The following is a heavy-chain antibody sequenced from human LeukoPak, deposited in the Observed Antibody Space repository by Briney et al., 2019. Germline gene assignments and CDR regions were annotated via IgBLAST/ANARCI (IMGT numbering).Heavy chain of an antibody. J-gene: IGHJ3*01. V-gene: IGHV4-38-2*01. Sequence: SETLSLTCAVSGFSINIGHSWGWIRQSPGKGLEWIGNICLTGTTYYNPSLRSRVTISRDTSKNQFSLRLSSVTAADTAVYYCARFDHVWETHGMDAFDLWGQGTMVTVSS. D-gene: IGHD3-16*01. CDR3: ARFDHVWETHGMDAFDL. CDR1: GFSINIGHS. CDR2: ICLTGTT.